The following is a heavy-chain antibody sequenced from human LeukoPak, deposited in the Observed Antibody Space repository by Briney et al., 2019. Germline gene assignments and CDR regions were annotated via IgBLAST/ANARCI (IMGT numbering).Heavy chain of an antibody. Sequence: PGGSLRLSCATSGFTFSAYSMNWVRHAPGKGLEWVANINGRGFSIHYADSIKGRFTISRDNTKDLLYLQMTSLRADDTALYYCTRDQPSSGWGFDSWGRGTLSSSPQ. CDR3: TRDQPSSGWGFDS. D-gene: IGHD6-19*01. V-gene: IGHV3-21*06. CDR1: GFTFSAYS. J-gene: IGHJ4*02. CDR2: INGRGFSI.